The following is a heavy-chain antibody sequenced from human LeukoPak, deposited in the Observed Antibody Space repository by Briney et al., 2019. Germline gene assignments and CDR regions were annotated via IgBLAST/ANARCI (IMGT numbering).Heavy chain of an antibody. V-gene: IGHV3-7*01. D-gene: IGHD2/OR15-2a*01. J-gene: IGHJ5*01. CDR3: VRAFADS. CDR1: GFTFSTYW. Sequence: PGGSLRLSCAASGFTFSTYWMSWVRQVPGRGLEWVANIGRDGSDKYYLDPVKGRFIIFRDNAKNSLYLQMTSLRVEDTAVYYCVRAFADSWGQGTLVTVSS. CDR2: IGRDGSDK.